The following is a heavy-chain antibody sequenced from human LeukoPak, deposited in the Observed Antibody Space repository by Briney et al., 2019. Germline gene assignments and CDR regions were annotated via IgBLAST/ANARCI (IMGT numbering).Heavy chain of an antibody. CDR2: INPNSGGT. CDR1: GYTFSGYY. Sequence: ASVKVSCKTSGYTFSGYYMNWVRQAPGQGLEWMGWINPNSGGTNSAQKFQGRVTMTRDTSISTAYMELSRLRSDDTAVYYRARDRVIVGPSDAFDIWGQGTMVTVSS. J-gene: IGHJ3*02. V-gene: IGHV1-2*02. D-gene: IGHD3-22*01. CDR3: ARDRVIVGPSDAFDI.